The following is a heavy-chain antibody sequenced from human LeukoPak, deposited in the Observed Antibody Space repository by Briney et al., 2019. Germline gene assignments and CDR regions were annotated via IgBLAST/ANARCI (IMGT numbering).Heavy chain of an antibody. Sequence: PSETLSLTCTVSGGSISSSNYYWGWIRQPPGKGLEWIGSIYFDGSTYYNPSLKSRVPISVDTSKNQFSLKLSFVTAADMAVYYCTRERLGAQQWPPFDNWGQGTLVTVSS. CDR2: IYFDGST. J-gene: IGHJ4*02. CDR1: GGSISSSNYY. CDR3: TRERLGAQQWPPFDN. V-gene: IGHV4-39*07. D-gene: IGHD6-19*01.